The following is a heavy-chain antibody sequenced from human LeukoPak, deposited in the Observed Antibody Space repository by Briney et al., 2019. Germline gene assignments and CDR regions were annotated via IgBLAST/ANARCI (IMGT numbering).Heavy chain of an antibody. D-gene: IGHD3-22*01. CDR1: GYTFSDYY. CDR3: ARAGVWDYSDTSGYHNGAFDI. Sequence: ASVKASCKASGYTFSDYYIHWVRQAPGQGLEWMGRINPNSGGTNYAQKFQGRVTMTRDTSISTAYMELSRLRSDDTALYYCARAGVWDYSDTSGYHNGAFDIWGPGTMVTVSS. CDR2: INPNSGGT. J-gene: IGHJ3*02. V-gene: IGHV1-2*06.